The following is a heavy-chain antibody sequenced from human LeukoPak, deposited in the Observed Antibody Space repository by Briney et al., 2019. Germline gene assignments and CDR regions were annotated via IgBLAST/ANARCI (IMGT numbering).Heavy chain of an antibody. CDR1: GYSISSDYY. CDR2: IYHSGST. D-gene: IGHD2-15*01. CDR3: ARVGSKVVAATFDY. Sequence: SETLSLTCTVSGYSISSDYYWGWVRQPPGKGLEWIGSIYHSGSTYYNPSLKSRVTISVDTSKNQFSLKPSSVTAADTAVYYCARVGSKVVAATFDYWGQGTLVTVSS. J-gene: IGHJ4*02. V-gene: IGHV4-38-2*02.